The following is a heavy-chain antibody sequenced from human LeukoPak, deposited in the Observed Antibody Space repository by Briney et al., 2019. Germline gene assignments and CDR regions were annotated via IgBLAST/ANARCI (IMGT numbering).Heavy chain of an antibody. CDR1: GFTFSSYW. J-gene: IGHJ4*02. D-gene: IGHD3-10*01. Sequence: GGSLRLSCAASGFTFSSYWMSWVRQAPGKGLEWVANIKQDGSEKYYVDSVKGRFTISRDNAKNSLYLQMNSLRAEDTAVYYCARIPAIRYRGCFDYWGQGTLVTVPS. CDR2: IKQDGSEK. V-gene: IGHV3-7*01. CDR3: ARIPAIRYRGCFDY.